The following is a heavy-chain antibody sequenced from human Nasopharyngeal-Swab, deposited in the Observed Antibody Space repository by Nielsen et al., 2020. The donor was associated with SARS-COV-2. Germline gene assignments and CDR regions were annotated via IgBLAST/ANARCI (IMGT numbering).Heavy chain of an antibody. CDR3: VKHQGSSSDQ. J-gene: IGHJ4*02. CDR1: GITFSNHA. V-gene: IGHV3-74*01. CDR2: VNQDGSRT. Sequence: GESLKISCAASGITFSNHAWTWVRQAPGKGLVWVSRVNQDGSRTDYADSVRGRFTITRDNAKNTLYLQMNSLRVEDTALYYCVKHQGSSSDQWGQGTLVTVSS.